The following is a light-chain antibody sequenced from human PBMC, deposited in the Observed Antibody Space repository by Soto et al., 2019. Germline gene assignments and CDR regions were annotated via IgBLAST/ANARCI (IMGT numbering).Light chain of an antibody. CDR2: KAS. Sequence: DIQMTQSPSTLSASVGDRVTITCRASQSISSWLAWYQQKPGQAPKLLIYKASTLQIGVPSRFSGSGSGTEFTLAISSLQPDDSATYYCQQYNDNWTFGQGTTVEIK. V-gene: IGKV1-5*03. CDR1: QSISSW. J-gene: IGKJ1*01. CDR3: QQYNDNWT.